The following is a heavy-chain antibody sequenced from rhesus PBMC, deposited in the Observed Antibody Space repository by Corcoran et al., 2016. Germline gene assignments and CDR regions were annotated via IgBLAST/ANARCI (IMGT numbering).Heavy chain of an antibody. D-gene: IGHD6-31*01. J-gene: IGHJ4*01. Sequence: EVQLVQSGAEVKKPGASVKIPCKASGYIFSDYYLHWVRQAPGKGLEWMGRLDPEDGEVDHAQKFQDRVTITRDTSTETAYMELSSLRSEDTAVYYCATAHSGWYFGYWGQGVLVTVSS. CDR3: ATAHSGWYFGY. V-gene: IGHV1-111*01. CDR1: GYIFSDYY. CDR2: LDPEDGEV.